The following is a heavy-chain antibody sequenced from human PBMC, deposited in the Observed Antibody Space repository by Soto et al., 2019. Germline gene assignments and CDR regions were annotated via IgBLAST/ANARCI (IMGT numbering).Heavy chain of an antibody. CDR1: GFTFSSYA. CDR2: ISGSGGST. CDR3: AKDQRDYDFWSGYWL. Sequence: EVQLLESGGGLVQPGGSLRLSCAASGFTFSSYAMSWVRQAPGKGLEWVSAISGSGGSTYYADSVKARFTISRDNSKNTLYLQMNSLRAEDTAVYYCAKDQRDYDFWSGYWLWGQGTTVTVSS. J-gene: IGHJ6*02. V-gene: IGHV3-23*01. D-gene: IGHD3-3*01.